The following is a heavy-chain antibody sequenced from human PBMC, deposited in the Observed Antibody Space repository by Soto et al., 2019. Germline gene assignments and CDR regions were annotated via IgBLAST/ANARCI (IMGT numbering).Heavy chain of an antibody. J-gene: IGHJ4*02. CDR1: GFTFSSYW. V-gene: IGHV3-74*01. CDR2: INSAGSAS. CDR3: ATGGDSYGWGY. Sequence: EVQLVESGGGLVQPGGSLRLSCVGSGFTFSSYWMHWVRQVPGKGPVWVSRINSAGSASSYVDFVKGRFTVSRDNAKNTLYLEMNSLSAEDTAVYYCATGGDSYGWGYWGQGTLVTVSS. D-gene: IGHD5-18*01.